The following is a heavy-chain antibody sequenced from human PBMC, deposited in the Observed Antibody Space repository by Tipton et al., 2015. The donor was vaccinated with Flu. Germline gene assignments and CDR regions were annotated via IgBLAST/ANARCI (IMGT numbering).Heavy chain of an antibody. D-gene: IGHD3-9*01. Sequence: SLRLSCAVSGLTLTRYGMSWVRQAPGKGLEWISAFSVSGGATFFADSVKGRFTISRDNSKNTLYLQMNSLRAEDTAVYYCARGYDILTDGGGYFDYWGQGTLVSLL. V-gene: IGHV3-23*01. CDR2: FSVSGGAT. CDR3: ARGYDILTDGGGYFDY. J-gene: IGHJ4*02. CDR1: GLTLTRYG.